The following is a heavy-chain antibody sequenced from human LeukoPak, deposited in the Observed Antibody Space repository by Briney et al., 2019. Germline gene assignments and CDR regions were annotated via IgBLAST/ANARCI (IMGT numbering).Heavy chain of an antibody. V-gene: IGHV1-2*02. CDR1: GYTFTGYY. Sequence: GASVKVSCKASGYTFTGYYMHWVRQAPGQGLEWMGWINPNSGGTNYAQKFQGRVTMTRDTSISTAYMELSRLRSDDTAVYYCARDSLDGGLFNFDYWGQGTLVTVSS. CDR2: INPNSGGT. CDR3: ARDSLDGGLFNFDY. D-gene: IGHD1-1*01. J-gene: IGHJ4*02.